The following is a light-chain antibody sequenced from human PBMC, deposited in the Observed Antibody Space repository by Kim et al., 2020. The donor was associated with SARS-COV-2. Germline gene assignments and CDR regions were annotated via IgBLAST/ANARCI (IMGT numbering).Light chain of an antibody. CDR1: SSNIGAGYD. CDR2: GNS. V-gene: IGLV1-40*01. J-gene: IGLJ2*01. CDR3: QSYDSSLHVV. Sequence: QSVLTQPPSVSGAPGQRVTISCTGSSSNIGAGYDVHWYQQLPGTAPKLLIYGNSNRPSGVPDRFSDSKSGTSASLAITGLQAEDEADYYCQSYDSSLHVVFGGGTQLTVL.